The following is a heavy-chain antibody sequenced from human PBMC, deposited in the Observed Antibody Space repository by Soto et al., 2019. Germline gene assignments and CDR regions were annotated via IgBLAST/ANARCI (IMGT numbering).Heavy chain of an antibody. CDR1: GYTFTGYY. D-gene: IGHD2-15*01. J-gene: IGHJ4*02. V-gene: IGHV1-2*04. Sequence: ASVKVSCKASGYTFTGYYMHWVRQAPGQGLEWMGWINPNSGGTNYAQKFQGWVTMTRDTSISTAYMELSRLRSDDTAVYYCARSYCSGGSCYLYYFDYWGQGTLVTVSS. CDR3: ARSYCSGGSCYLYYFDY. CDR2: INPNSGGT.